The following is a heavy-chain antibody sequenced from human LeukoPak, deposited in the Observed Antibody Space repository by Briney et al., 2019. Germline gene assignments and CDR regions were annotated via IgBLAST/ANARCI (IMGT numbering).Heavy chain of an antibody. V-gene: IGHV4-39*01. CDR1: GGSISSSSYY. CDR3: ARGLGPDDY. J-gene: IGHJ4*02. CDR2: IYYSGST. Sequence: SETLSLTCTVSGGSISSSSYYWGWIRQPPGKGLEWIGSIYYSGSTYYNPSLKSRVTISVDTTKNQFSLKLSSVTAADTAVYYCARGLGPDDYWGQGTLVTVSS.